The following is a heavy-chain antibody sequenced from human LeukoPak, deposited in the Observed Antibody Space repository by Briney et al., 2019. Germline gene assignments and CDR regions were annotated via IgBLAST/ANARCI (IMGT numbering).Heavy chain of an antibody. CDR2: IYYSDVA. CDR1: GGSISHYY. J-gene: IGHJ6*03. V-gene: IGHV4-59*12. CDR3: ARRKGYYYGSGSYYNKYYYMDV. Sequence: KPSETLSLTCTVSGGSISHYYWTWIRQPPGKGLEWIGYIYYSDVANYNPSLKSRVSISVDTSKNQFSLKLSSVTAADTAVYYCARRKGYYYGSGSYYNKYYYMDVWGKGTTVTISS. D-gene: IGHD3-10*01.